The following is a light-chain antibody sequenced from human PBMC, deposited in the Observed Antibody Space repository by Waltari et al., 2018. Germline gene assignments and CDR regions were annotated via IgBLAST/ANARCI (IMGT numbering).Light chain of an antibody. CDR3: QKYDSAPEIT. V-gene: IGKV1-27*01. CDR1: QGIRNY. CDR2: AAS. Sequence: DIQMTQSPSSLSASIGDRVTITCRASQGIRNYLAWYQQKPGKVPKLLIYAASILQPGVPSRFSGSGSGTDFTLAISSLQPEDVATYYCQKYDSAPEITFGQGTRLEIK. J-gene: IGKJ5*01.